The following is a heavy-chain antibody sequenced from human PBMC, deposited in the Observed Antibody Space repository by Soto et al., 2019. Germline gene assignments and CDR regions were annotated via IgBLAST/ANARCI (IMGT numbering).Heavy chain of an antibody. CDR2: IIPIFVTA. Sequence: QVQLVQSGAEVKKPGSSVKVSCKASGGTFSSYAISWVRQAPGQGLEWMGGIIPIFVTANYAQKFQGRVTITADEATSTAYMELSSLRYEDTAVYYCARGDSGYDYYYYYGMDVCGQGTTVTVSS. J-gene: IGHJ6*02. V-gene: IGHV1-69*12. D-gene: IGHD5-12*01. CDR3: ARGDSGYDYYYYYGMDV. CDR1: GGTFSSYA.